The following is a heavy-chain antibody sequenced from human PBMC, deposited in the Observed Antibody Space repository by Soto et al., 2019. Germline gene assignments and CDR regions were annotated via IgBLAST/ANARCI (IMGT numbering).Heavy chain of an antibody. D-gene: IGHD3-22*01. Sequence: SETLSLTCTVSGGSISSYYWSWIRQPPGKGLEWIGYIYYSGSTNYNPSLKSRVTISVDTSKNQFSLKLSSVTAADTAVYYCARESGLYYYDSSGQYAFDDWGQGTLGT. V-gene: IGHV4-59*01. J-gene: IGHJ4*02. CDR3: ARESGLYYYDSSGQYAFDD. CDR2: IYYSGST. CDR1: GGSISSYY.